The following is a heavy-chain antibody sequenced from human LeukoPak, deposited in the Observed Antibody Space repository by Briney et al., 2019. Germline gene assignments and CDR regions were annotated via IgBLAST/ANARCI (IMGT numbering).Heavy chain of an antibody. D-gene: IGHD6-13*01. Sequence: ASVKVSCNASGYTFTSYDVIWVRQATGQGLEWMGWMNPSSGAADYAQQFRGRVTMTRDTSINTDYMEMKRVTSDDTAVYYCARGAEAETSPLDFWGQGTLVIVS. CDR1: GYTFTSYD. J-gene: IGHJ4*02. V-gene: IGHV1-8*01. CDR3: ARGAEAETSPLDF. CDR2: MNPSSGAA.